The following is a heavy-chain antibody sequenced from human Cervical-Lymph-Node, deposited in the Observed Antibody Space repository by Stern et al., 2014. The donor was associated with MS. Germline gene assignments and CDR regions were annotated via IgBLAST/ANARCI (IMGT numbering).Heavy chain of an antibody. CDR1: GFSLSTSGMC. Sequence: QVTLRESGPALVKPTQTLTLTCTFSGFSLSTSGMCVSWIRQPPGKALEWLAFLDWDDDKYYSTSLKTRLTISKDTSKNQVVLRMTNMDPVDTATYYCARIQTVRAATGTNYYYGLDVWGQGTTVTVSS. D-gene: IGHD6-13*01. CDR3: ARIQTVRAATGTNYYYGLDV. CDR2: LDWDDDK. J-gene: IGHJ6*02. V-gene: IGHV2-70*01.